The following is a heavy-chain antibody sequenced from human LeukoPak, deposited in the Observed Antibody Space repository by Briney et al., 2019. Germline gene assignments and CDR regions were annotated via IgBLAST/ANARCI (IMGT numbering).Heavy chain of an antibody. V-gene: IGHV3-53*01. CDR3: TTDGYSSGWYEWFDP. CDR2: IYSGGST. CDR1: GFTVSSNY. J-gene: IGHJ5*02. D-gene: IGHD6-19*01. Sequence: GGSLGLSCAASGFTVSSNYMSWVRQAPGKGLEWVSVIYSGGSTYYANSVKGRFTISRDNSKNTLYLQMNSLRAEDTAVYYCTTDGYSSGWYEWFDPWGQGTLVTVSS.